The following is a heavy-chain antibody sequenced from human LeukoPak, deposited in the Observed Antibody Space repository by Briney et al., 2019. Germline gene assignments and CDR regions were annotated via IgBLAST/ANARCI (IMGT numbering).Heavy chain of an antibody. V-gene: IGHV3-23*01. CDR3: AKELRSHTGWPFDY. D-gene: IGHD6-19*01. CDR2: IDGLGYST. J-gene: IGHJ4*02. Sequence: PRGSLRLSCAASGFTFRSYTMSWVRQAPGGGLEWVSAIDGLGYSTYYVDSVNGRFTISRDNSQNTLYLEMNSLTAEDTAVYYCAKELRSHTGWPFDYWGQGALVTVSS. CDR1: GFTFRSYT.